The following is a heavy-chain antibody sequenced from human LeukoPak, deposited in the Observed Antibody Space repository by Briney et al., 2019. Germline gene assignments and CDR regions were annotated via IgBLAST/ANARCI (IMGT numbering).Heavy chain of an antibody. J-gene: IGHJ4*02. CDR1: GFTFSDYY. CDR2: ITNTGTYT. V-gene: IGHV3-11*06. Sequence: GGSLRLSCAASGFTFSDYYMGWIRQAPGKGLEWVSFITNTGTYTNYADSVKGRFTISGDNAKSTLYLQMNSLKAEDSAIYYCATSPPYSSGYNSWGQGTSVTVS. D-gene: IGHD6-19*01. CDR3: ATSPPYSSGYNS.